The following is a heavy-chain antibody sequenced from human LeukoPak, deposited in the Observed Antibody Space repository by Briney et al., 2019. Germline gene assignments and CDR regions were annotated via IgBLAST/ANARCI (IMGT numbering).Heavy chain of an antibody. Sequence: ASVTVSFTASGYTLTMYYMHWVRQAPGQGLEWMGIIDTNDGTRSYAQKFQGRVTMTRDTSTSTVYMELSSLRSDDTAPYYCARDIAVTGTGYYYGMDVWGQGTTVTVSS. V-gene: IGHV1-46*01. J-gene: IGHJ6*02. CDR3: ARDIAVTGTGYYYGMDV. CDR1: GYTLTMYY. CDR2: IDTNDGTR. D-gene: IGHD6-19*01.